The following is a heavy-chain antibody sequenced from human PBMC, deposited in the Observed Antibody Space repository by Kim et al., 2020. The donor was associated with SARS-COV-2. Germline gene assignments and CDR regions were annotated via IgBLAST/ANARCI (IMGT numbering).Heavy chain of an antibody. Sequence: GGSLRLSCAASGFTFSSYGMHWVRQAPGKGLEWVAVISYDGSNKYYADSVKGRFTISRDNSKNTLYLQMNSLRAEDTAVYYCAKDWQLVNEYWGQGTLVTVSS. CDR3: AKDWQLVNEY. V-gene: IGHV3-30*18. CDR2: ISYDGSNK. CDR1: GFTFSSYG. D-gene: IGHD6-13*01. J-gene: IGHJ4*02.